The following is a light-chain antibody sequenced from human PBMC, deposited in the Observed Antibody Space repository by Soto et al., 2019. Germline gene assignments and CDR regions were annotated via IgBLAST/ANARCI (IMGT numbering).Light chain of an antibody. CDR1: SSNIGSNT. V-gene: IGLV1-44*01. CDR2: SNN. J-gene: IGLJ1*01. Sequence: QSVLTQPPSASGTPGQRVTISCSGSSSNIGSNTVNWYQHLPRAAPKLLIQSNNQRPSGVPDRFSGSQSGTSASLAISGLQSEDEADYYCAVWDDSLNCYVFGTGTKVTVL. CDR3: AVWDDSLNCYV.